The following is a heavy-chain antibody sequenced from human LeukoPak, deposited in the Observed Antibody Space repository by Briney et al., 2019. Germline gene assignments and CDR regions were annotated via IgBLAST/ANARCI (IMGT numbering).Heavy chain of an antibody. CDR2: IWYDGSNK. Sequence: GGSLRLSCAASGFTFSSYGMHWVRQAPAKGLEWVAVIWYDGSNKYYADSVKGRFTISRDNSKNTLYLQMNGLRAEDTAVYYCAREDSSGGAFDIWGQGTMVTVSS. D-gene: IGHD3-22*01. CDR3: AREDSSGGAFDI. V-gene: IGHV3-33*01. J-gene: IGHJ3*02. CDR1: GFTFSSYG.